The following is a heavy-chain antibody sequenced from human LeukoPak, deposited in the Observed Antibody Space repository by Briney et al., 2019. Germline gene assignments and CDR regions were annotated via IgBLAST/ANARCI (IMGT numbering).Heavy chain of an antibody. D-gene: IGHD5-18*01. CDR2: ITGNGGTT. CDR3: AREGYSYGGLDAFDI. J-gene: IGHJ3*02. V-gene: IGHV3-23*01. Sequence: GGSLRLSCAASGFTFSNYGMNWVRQAPGKGLEWVSGITGNGGTTYYADSVKGRFTISRDNSKNALYLQMNSLRAEDTAVYYCAREGYSYGGLDAFDIWGQGTMVTVSS. CDR1: GFTFSNYG.